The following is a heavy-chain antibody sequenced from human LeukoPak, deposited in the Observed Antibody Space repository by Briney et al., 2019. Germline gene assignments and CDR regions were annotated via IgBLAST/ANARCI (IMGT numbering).Heavy chain of an antibody. CDR2: IRSSSSTI. J-gene: IGHJ4*02. CDR1: GFTFSSYW. V-gene: IGHV3-48*04. CDR3: AREGGYYDSSGYSSYFDY. Sequence: PGGSLRLSCAASGFTFSSYWMSWVRQAPGKGLEWVSYIRSSSSTIYNADSVKSRFTISRDNAKNSLYLQMNSLRAEDTAVYYCAREGGYYDSSGYSSYFDYWGQGTLVTVSS. D-gene: IGHD3-22*01.